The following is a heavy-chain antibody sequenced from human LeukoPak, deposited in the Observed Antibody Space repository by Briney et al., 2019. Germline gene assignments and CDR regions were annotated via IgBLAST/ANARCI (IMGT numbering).Heavy chain of an antibody. CDR1: GGSISTSYW. CDR2: IYHNGNT. Sequence: SGTLSLTCAVSGGSISTSYWWSWLRQPPGKGLQWIGEIYHNGNTNYNPSLKSRVTMSVDKSKNQFSLKLNSVTAADTAVYYCARWPFWSGYGYYYYMDVWAKGPRSPSP. J-gene: IGHJ6*03. D-gene: IGHD3-3*01. CDR3: ARWPFWSGYGYYYYMDV. V-gene: IGHV4-4*02.